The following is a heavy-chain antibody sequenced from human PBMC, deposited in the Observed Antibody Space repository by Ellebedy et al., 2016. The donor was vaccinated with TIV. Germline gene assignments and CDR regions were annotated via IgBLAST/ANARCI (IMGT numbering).Heavy chain of an antibody. D-gene: IGHD3-16*01. CDR1: GGSFSGYY. CDR3: ARDFMG. V-gene: IGHV4-34*01. CDR2: ITHSGST. Sequence: SETLSLTCAVYGGSFSGYYWSWIRQPPGKGLEWIGEITHSGSTNYNPSLKSRVTISVDTSKNQFSLKLSSVTAADTAVYYCARDFMGWGQGTLVTVSS. J-gene: IGHJ4*02.